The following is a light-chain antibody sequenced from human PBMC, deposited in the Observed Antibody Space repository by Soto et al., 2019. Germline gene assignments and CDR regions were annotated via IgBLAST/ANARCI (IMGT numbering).Light chain of an antibody. J-gene: IGKJ5*01. V-gene: IGKV3-11*01. CDR1: QSFRVL. Sequence: VLTQAPVTLSLSPGERATISCRASQSFRVLLAWYQQNPGQARRLLIYDAYNRATGLPPRFSRSGSGTDFPLTISSIEPEETKVYYCQQRHMRPITFGQGTRLEIK. CDR2: DAY. CDR3: QQRHMRPIT.